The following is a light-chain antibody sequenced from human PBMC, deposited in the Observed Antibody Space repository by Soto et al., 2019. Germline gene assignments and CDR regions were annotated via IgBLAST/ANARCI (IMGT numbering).Light chain of an antibody. Sequence: QSDLTQPASVSGSPGQSTTISCTGTSSDVGGYNYVSWYQHHPGKAPKLMIYEVSNRPSGVSNRFSGSKSGNTASLTISGLQGEDAADYYCNSYTSSSTVVFGGGTKLTVL. V-gene: IGLV2-14*01. CDR3: NSYTSSSTVV. J-gene: IGLJ2*01. CDR2: EVS. CDR1: SSDVGGYNY.